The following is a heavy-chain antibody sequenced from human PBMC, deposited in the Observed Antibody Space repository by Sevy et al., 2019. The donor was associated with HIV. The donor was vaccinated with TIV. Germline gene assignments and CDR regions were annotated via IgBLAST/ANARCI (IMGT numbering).Heavy chain of an antibody. J-gene: IGHJ4*02. V-gene: IGHV3-30*18. CDR3: AKGSGYTLNWHPGDS. CDR2: ISSYGNDK. Sequence: GGSLRLSCAASGFTFSSNGMHWVRQAPGKGLEWVAVISSYGNDKYYADSVKGRFTISRDNAQNTLYLEMNSLRPEDTAVYYCAKGSGYTLNWHPGDSWGQGTLVTVSS. CDR1: GFTFSSNG. D-gene: IGHD5-12*01.